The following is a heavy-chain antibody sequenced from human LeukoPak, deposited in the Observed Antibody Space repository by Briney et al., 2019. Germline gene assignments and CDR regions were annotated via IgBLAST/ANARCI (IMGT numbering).Heavy chain of an antibody. V-gene: IGHV3-33*01. D-gene: IGHD4-17*01. J-gene: IGHJ4*02. CDR2: IWYDGSNK. CDR3: ARDAATVTPALYYFDY. CDR1: GFTFSSYG. Sequence: GGSLRLSCAASGFTFSSYGMLWVRQAPGKGLEWVAVIWYDGSNKYYVDSVKGRFTISRDNSKNTLYLQMNSLRAEDTAVYYCARDAATVTPALYYFDYWGQGTLVTVSS.